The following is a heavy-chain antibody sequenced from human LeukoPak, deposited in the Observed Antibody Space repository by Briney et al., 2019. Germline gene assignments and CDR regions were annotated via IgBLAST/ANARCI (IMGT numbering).Heavy chain of an antibody. Sequence: SETLSLTCTVSGGSISSYYWSWIRRPPGKGQEWIGYIYNSVSTNYNPSLKSRVTISVDTSKNQFSLRLSSVTAADTAVYYCARGAGRGYFYMDVWGKGTTVTVSS. J-gene: IGHJ6*03. D-gene: IGHD1-26*01. CDR2: IYNSVST. CDR1: GGSISSYY. CDR3: ARGAGRGYFYMDV. V-gene: IGHV4-59*01.